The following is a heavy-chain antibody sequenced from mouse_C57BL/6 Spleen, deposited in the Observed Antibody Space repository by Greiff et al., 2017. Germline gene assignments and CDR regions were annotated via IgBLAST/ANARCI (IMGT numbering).Heavy chain of an antibody. CDR1: GFTFSDYY. V-gene: IGHV5-16*01. CDR3: ARGSFYWYFDV. J-gene: IGHJ1*03. CDR2: INYDGSST. Sequence: MLVESEGGLVQPGSSMKLSCTASGFTFSDYYMAWVRQVPEKGLEWVANINYDGSSTYYLDSLKSRFIISRDNAKNILYLQMSSLKSEDTATYYCARGSFYWYFDVWGTGTTVTVSS.